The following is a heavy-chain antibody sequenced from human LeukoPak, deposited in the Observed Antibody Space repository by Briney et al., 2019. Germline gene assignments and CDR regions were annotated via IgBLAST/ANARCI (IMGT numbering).Heavy chain of an antibody. V-gene: IGHV3-30*04. J-gene: IGHJ6*03. CDR2: ISYDGSNK. Sequence: PGGSLRLSCAASGFTFSSYAMHWVRQAPGKGLEWVAVISYDGSNKYYADSVKGRFTISRDNSKNTLYLQMNSLRAEDTAVYYCARDPGWVVQYQYYYYYMDVWGKGTTVTVSS. CDR1: GFTFSSYA. D-gene: IGHD2-15*01. CDR3: ARDPGWVVQYQYYYYYMDV.